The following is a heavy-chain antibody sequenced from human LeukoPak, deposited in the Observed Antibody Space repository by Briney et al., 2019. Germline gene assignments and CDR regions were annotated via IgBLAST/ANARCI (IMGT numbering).Heavy chain of an antibody. Sequence: GGSLRLSCAASGFTFSSYSMNWVRQAPGKGLEWVSYISSSGSTIYYADSVKGRFTISRDNAKNSLYLQMNSLRAEDTAVYYCARGSRAADDYWGQGTLVTVSS. D-gene: IGHD6-13*01. V-gene: IGHV3-48*04. CDR2: ISSSGSTI. CDR1: GFTFSSYS. J-gene: IGHJ4*02. CDR3: ARGSRAADDY.